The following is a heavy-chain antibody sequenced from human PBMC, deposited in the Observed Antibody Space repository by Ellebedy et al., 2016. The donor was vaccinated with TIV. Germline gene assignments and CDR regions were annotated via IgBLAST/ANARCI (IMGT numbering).Heavy chain of an antibody. CDR2: IYPGDSDT. J-gene: IGHJ5*02. V-gene: IGHV5-51*01. CDR1: GYSFPHYW. Sequence: GESLKISCKASGYSFPHYWIGWVRQMPGKSLEWMGIIYPGDSDTKYSPSFRGHVTLSADKSIETAYLQWISLRASDTAVYYCVKHLGSYDAGTIDPWGQGTLVTVSS. D-gene: IGHD6-13*01. CDR3: VKHLGSYDAGTIDP.